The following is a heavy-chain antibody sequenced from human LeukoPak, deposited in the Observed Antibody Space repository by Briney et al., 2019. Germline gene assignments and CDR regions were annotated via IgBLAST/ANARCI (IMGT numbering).Heavy chain of an antibody. V-gene: IGHV4-59*12. CDR2: IYYSGST. J-gene: IGHJ4*02. D-gene: IGHD6-19*01. CDR1: GGSISGYY. Sequence: SETLSLTCTVSGGSISGYYWSWIRQPPGKGLEWIGFIYYSGSTNYNPSLTSRVTMSVDTSKNQFSLKLSSVTAADTAVYYCARVSSGWSRFDYWGQGTLVTVSS. CDR3: ARVSSGWSRFDY.